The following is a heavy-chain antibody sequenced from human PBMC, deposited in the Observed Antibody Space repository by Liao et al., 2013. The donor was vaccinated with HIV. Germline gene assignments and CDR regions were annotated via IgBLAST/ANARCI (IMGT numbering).Heavy chain of an antibody. CDR3: AGGARTYYYYYMDV. CDR1: GGSFSGYY. Sequence: QVQLQQWGAGLLKPSETLSLTCAVYGGSFSGYYWSWIRQPPGKGLEWIGEINHSGSTNYNPSLKSRVTISVDTSKNQFSLKLSSVTAADTAVYYCAGGARTYYYYYMDVWGKGTTVTVSS. CDR2: INHSGST. V-gene: IGHV4-34*01. J-gene: IGHJ6*03.